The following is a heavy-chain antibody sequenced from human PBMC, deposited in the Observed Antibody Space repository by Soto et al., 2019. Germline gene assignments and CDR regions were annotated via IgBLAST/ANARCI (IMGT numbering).Heavy chain of an antibody. CDR3: AHVSTIFGVVILHDY. CDR2: IYWDDDQ. V-gene: IGHV2-5*02. Sequence: QITLKESGPMLVKPTQTLTLTCTFSGFSLFTSGVGVGWIRQPPGKALEWLALIYWDDDQRYSPSLKSRLTITKATSKNQVVLTLTNIDPADTATYYCAHVSTIFGVVILHDYWGQGILVTVSS. CDR1: GFSLFTSGVG. J-gene: IGHJ4*02. D-gene: IGHD3-3*01.